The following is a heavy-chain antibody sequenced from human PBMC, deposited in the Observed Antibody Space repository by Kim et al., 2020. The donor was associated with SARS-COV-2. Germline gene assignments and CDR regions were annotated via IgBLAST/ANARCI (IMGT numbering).Heavy chain of an antibody. V-gene: IGHV3-11*03. D-gene: IGHD3-3*01. J-gene: IGHJ4*02. CDR3: ASQDDSWSGFDY. Sequence: GGSLRLSCAASGFSFRDYYMSWIRQAPGKGLELISYIGSSGSYIAYTDSVKGRFSISRDNAENLLYLQMNSLRAEDTAVYYCASQDDSWSGFDYWGQGT. CDR2: IGSSGSYI. CDR1: GFSFRDYY.